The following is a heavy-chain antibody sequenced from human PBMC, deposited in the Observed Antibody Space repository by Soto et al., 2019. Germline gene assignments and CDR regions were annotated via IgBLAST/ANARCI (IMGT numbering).Heavy chain of an antibody. D-gene: IGHD4-17*01. CDR2: IQAYNGNT. J-gene: IGHJ5*02. V-gene: IGHV1-18*01. CDR3: ARDPHGDGWFDP. Sequence: ASLTVSCKPSGYNYNPYPISWVQKAREQFLEWIGWIQAYNGNTNYAQKLQGRVTMTTDTSTSTAYMELRSLRSDDTAVYYGARDPHGDGWFDPWGQGTLVTVSS. CDR1: GYNYNPYP.